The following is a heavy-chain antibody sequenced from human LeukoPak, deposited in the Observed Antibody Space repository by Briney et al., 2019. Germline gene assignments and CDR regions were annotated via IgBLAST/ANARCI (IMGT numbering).Heavy chain of an antibody. J-gene: IGHJ1*01. CDR2: ITPNAGRT. CDR3: AIMHGYYDGSGYWVQ. CDR1: GFTFGSYG. Sequence: GGSLRLSCAASGFTFGSYGMSWVRHAPGKGLEWVSFITPNAGRTSYADSVEGRFTISRDNPRNTLYMQMNSLRDEDTALYYCAIMHGYYDGSGYWVQWGQGTLVTVSS. D-gene: IGHD3-22*01. V-gene: IGHV3-23*01.